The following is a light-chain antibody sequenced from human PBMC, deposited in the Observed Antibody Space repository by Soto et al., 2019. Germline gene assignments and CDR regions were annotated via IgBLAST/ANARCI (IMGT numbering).Light chain of an antibody. CDR1: QSVSSSY. Sequence: EIVLTQSPGTLSLSPGERATLSCRASQSVSSSYLAWYQQKPGQAPRLLIYGASSRATGIPDRFSGAGSETHFTLAISRLEPGDFAVYYCQQYATSPAITFGQGTRLEIK. V-gene: IGKV3-20*01. CDR3: QQYATSPAIT. J-gene: IGKJ5*01. CDR2: GAS.